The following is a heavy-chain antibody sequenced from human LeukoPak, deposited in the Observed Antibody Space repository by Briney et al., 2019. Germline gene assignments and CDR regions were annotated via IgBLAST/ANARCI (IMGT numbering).Heavy chain of an antibody. CDR2: IKPDGSEK. CDR1: GFTFGTYW. CDR3: ASTSLTTVTKNYYYYGMDV. J-gene: IGHJ6*02. Sequence: PGGSLRLSCAASGFTFGTYWMSWVRQAPGKGLEWVANIKPDGSEKYYVDSVKGRFTISRDNAKNSLYLQMNSLRAEDTAVYYCASTSLTTVTKNYYYYGMDVWGQGTTVTVSS. V-gene: IGHV3-7*05. D-gene: IGHD4-17*01.